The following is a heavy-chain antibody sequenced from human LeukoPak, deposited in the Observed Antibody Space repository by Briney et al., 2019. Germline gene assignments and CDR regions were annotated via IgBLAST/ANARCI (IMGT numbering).Heavy chain of an antibody. CDR2: INWNGGRT. Sequence: WIRQPPWKGLDWVSGINWNGGRTGYADSVKGRFTISRDNAKNSLYLQMNSLRAEDTALYYCARDYDYGDYPGYWGQGTLVTVSS. CDR3: ARDYDYGDYPGY. V-gene: IGHV3-20*03. D-gene: IGHD4-17*01. J-gene: IGHJ4*02.